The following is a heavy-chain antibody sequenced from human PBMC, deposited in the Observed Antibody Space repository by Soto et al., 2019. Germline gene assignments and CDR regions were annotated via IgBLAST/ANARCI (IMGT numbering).Heavy chain of an antibody. D-gene: IGHD5-12*01. V-gene: IGHV4-39*01. CDR1: GGSISSSSYY. J-gene: IGHJ4*02. Sequence: SETLSLTCTVSGGSISSSSYYWGWIRQPPGKGLEWIGSIYYSGSTYYNPSLKSRVTISVDTSKNQFSLKLSSVTAADTAVFYCASKPQPTRGLRYRDYWGQGTLVTVSS. CDR2: IYYSGST. CDR3: ASKPQPTRGLRYRDY.